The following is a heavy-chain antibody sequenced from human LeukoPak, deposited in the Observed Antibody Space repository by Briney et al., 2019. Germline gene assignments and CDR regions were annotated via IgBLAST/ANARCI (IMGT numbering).Heavy chain of an antibody. J-gene: IGHJ6*02. Sequence: GGSLRLSCAASGFTFSKYDMTWVRQAPGKGLEWVSSISGSGGDTYYADSVKGRITISRDNSKNMMYLQMDSLRSEDTAVYYCAKGDYYGSGSFYRGRVNYYYGLDVWGQGTTVTASS. CDR1: GFTFSKYD. CDR2: ISGSGGDT. D-gene: IGHD3-10*01. CDR3: AKGDYYGSGSFYRGRVNYYYGLDV. V-gene: IGHV3-23*01.